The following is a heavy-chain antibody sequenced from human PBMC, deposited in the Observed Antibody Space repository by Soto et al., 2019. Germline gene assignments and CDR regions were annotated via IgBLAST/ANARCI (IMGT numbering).Heavy chain of an antibody. CDR1: GFSLSNARMG. D-gene: IGHD5-18*01. V-gene: IGHV2-26*01. Sequence: QVTLKESGPVLVKPTETLTLTCTVSGFSLSNARMGVSWIRQPPGKALEWLAHIFSNDEKSYSTSLQSRHTISNHPSKGQVLLTMTNLDPVDPATYYCARSTLDTALVGCWFDPSGQGTLLTLSS. J-gene: IGHJ5*02. CDR2: IFSNDEK. CDR3: ARSTLDTALVGCWFDP.